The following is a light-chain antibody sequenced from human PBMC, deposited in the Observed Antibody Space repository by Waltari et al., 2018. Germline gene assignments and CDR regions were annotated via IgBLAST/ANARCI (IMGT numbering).Light chain of an antibody. J-gene: IGLJ2*01. CDR3: ASWDDSLNGRWV. CDR2: RND. CDR1: YSNVGANV. Sequence: QSVLTQPPSASGTPGQRVTISCSGSYSNVGANVVNWSHPLPGTAPKLLIYRNDRRPSGVPDRFSASKSGTSASLAISGLRPEDEADYYCASWDDSLNGRWVFGGGTKLTVL. V-gene: IGLV1-44*01.